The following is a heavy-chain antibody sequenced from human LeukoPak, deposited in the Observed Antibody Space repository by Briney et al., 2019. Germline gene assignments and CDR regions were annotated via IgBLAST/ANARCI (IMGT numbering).Heavy chain of an antibody. D-gene: IGHD5-24*01. J-gene: IGHJ4*02. CDR3: ARWRWKQSEFDY. Sequence: GGSLRLSCAASGFTFSSHSMSWVRQSPGKGLEWVAYIKEDGREKDHADSVKGRFTISRDNAQNSVYLQMNTLRTDDTAVYYCARWRWKQSEFDYWGKGTLVTVSS. V-gene: IGHV3-7*01. CDR1: GFTFSSHS. CDR2: IKEDGREK.